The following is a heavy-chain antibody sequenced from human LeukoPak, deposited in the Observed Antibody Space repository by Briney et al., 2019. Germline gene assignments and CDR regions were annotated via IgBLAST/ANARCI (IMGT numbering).Heavy chain of an antibody. CDR2: IKHNGDEL. CDR3: ARELRTFDS. V-gene: IGHV3-7*01. CDR1: GFAFSSYW. Sequence: PGGSLRLSCAASGFAFSSYWMTWVRQAPGKGLEWVANIKHNGDELNYVDSVEDRFTISRDNAKNSLYLHMTSLRAEDTAVYYCARELRTFDSWGQGTLVTVSS. J-gene: IGHJ4*02. D-gene: IGHD3-16*01.